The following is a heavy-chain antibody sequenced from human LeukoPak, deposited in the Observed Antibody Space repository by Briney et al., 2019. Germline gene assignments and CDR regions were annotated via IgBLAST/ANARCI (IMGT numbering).Heavy chain of an antibody. CDR2: IHHSGST. V-gene: IGHV4-38-2*02. CDR3: ARGLAWELLVPFDF. J-gene: IGHJ4*02. D-gene: IGHD1-26*01. Sequence: SETLSLTCTVSGYSISSDYYWGWIRQPPGRGLEWIGTIHHSGSTYYNPSPKSRVTMSVDTSKNQFSLRLNSVTAADTATYYCARGLAWELLVPFDFWGQGTLVTVSS. CDR1: GYSISSDYY.